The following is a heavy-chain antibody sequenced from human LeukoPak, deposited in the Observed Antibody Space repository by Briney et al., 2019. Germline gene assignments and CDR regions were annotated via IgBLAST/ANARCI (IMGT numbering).Heavy chain of an antibody. CDR3: ARGPSTYYYDSSGYYDY. J-gene: IGHJ4*02. V-gene: IGHV4-34*01. CDR2: INHSGST. D-gene: IGHD3-22*01. Sequence: PSETLSLTCAVYGGSFSGYYWSWIRQPPGKGLEWIGEINHSGSTNYNPSLKSRVTISVDTSKNQFSLKLSSVTAADTAVYYCARGPSTYYYDSSGYYDYWGQGTLVTVPS. CDR1: GGSFSGYY.